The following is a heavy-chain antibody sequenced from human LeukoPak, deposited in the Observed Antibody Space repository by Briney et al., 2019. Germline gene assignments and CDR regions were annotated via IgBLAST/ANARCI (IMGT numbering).Heavy chain of an antibody. D-gene: IGHD3-16*02. CDR3: ARASRLGELSLGY. CDR2: IYYSGTT. CDR1: GGSINNDGHY. J-gene: IGHJ4*02. Sequence: PSQTLSLTCTVSGGSINNDGHYWSWIRQHPGKVLEWIGDIYYSGTTYYIPSLKSRVTISVGTSKNQFSLQLRSVTAADTAVYYCARASRLGELSLGYWGQGTMVTVSS. V-gene: IGHV4-31*03.